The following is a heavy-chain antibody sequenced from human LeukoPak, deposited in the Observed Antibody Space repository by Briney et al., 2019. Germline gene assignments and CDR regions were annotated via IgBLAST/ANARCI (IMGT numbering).Heavy chain of an antibody. CDR3: ATVLPKHPNKDYYGMDV. D-gene: IGHD3-10*01. CDR2: FDPEDGET. CDR1: GYTLTELS. J-gene: IGHJ6*02. V-gene: IGHV1-24*01. Sequence: ASVEVSCKVSGYTLTELSMHWVRQAPGKGLEWMGGFDPEDGETIYAQKFQGRVTMTEDTSTDTAYMELSSLRSEDTAVYYCATVLPKHPNKDYYGMDVWGQGTTVTVSS.